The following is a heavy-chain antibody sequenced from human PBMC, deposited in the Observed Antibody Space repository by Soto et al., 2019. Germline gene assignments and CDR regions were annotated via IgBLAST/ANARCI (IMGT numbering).Heavy chain of an antibody. CDR2: INHSGST. CDR3: ARGRETWSYYYYYMDV. V-gene: IGHV4-34*01. Sequence: PSETLSLTCAVYGGTFGGYYWSWIRQPPGKGLEWIGEINHSGSTNYNPSLKSRVTISVDTSKNQFSLKLSSVTAADTAAYYCARGRETWSYYYYYMDVWGKGTTVTVSS. CDR1: GGTFGGYY. J-gene: IGHJ6*03. D-gene: IGHD2-8*02.